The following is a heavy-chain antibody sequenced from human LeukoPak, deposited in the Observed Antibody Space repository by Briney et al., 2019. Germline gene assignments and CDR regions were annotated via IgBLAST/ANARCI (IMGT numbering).Heavy chain of an antibody. CDR1: RFTFSRYA. CDR3: AKDLGVGLGGSYYYYGMDV. Sequence: QPGGSLRLSCAASRFTFSRYAMSWVRQAPGKGLEWVSGISGSGSSTYYADSVKGRFTISRDNSKKTLYLQMKSLRVEDTAIYYCAKDLGVGLGGSYYYYGMDVWGQGTTVTVSS. D-gene: IGHD1-26*01. CDR2: ISGSGSST. J-gene: IGHJ6*02. V-gene: IGHV3-23*01.